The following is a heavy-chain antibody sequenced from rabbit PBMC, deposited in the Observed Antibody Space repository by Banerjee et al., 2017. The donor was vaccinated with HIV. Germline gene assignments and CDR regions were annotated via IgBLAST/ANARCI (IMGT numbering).Heavy chain of an antibody. CDR2: LGAGSGDT. J-gene: IGHJ3*01. CDR1: GFSFSSGYW. D-gene: IGHD1-1*01. CDR3: ARDRGYASSSGYYIRLDL. Sequence: SLEESGGDLVKPGASLTLTCTASGFSFSSGYWICWVRPAPGKGLEWIGCLGAGSGDTWYANWVISRFTISKTSSTTVTLQMTSLTAADTATYFCARDRGYASSSGYYIRLDLWGPGPLVTVS. V-gene: IGHV1S40*01.